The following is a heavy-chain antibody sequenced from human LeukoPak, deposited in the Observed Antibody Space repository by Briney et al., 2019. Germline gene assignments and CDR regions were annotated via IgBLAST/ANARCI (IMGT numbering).Heavy chain of an antibody. J-gene: IGHJ4*02. CDR3: AKEYYDFWSGYPHDY. D-gene: IGHD3-3*01. CDR2: ISGSGGST. V-gene: IGHV3-23*01. CDR1: GFTFSSYA. Sequence: PGGSLRLSCAASGFTFSSYAMSWVRLAPGKGLGWVSAISGSGGSTYYADSVKGRFTIARDNSKNTLYLQMISLRAEETTVYYCAKEYYDFWSGYPHDYWGQGTLVTVSS.